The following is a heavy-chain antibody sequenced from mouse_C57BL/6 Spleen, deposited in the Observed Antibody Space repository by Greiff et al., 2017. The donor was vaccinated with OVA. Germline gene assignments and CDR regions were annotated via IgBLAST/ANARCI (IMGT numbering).Heavy chain of an antibody. CDR1: GYTFTSYW. Sequence: QVQLQQSGAELVRPGSSVKLSCKASGYTFTSYWMHWVKQRPIQGLEWIGNIDPSDSDTHYNQKFKDKATLTVDKSSSTAYMQRSSLTSEDSAVYYCARAIYYDSSSFYFDYWGQGTTLTVSS. V-gene: IGHV1-52*01. CDR3: ARAIYYDSSSFYFDY. D-gene: IGHD1-1*01. J-gene: IGHJ2*01. CDR2: IDPSDSDT.